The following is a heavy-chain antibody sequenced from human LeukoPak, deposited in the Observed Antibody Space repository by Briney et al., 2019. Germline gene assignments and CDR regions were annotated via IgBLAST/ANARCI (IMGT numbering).Heavy chain of an antibody. CDR1: AYSISNGYY. Sequence: SETLSLTCTVSAYSISNGYYWGWIRQPPGKGLEWIGSIYHSGNTYYNPSLKSRVTISVDTSKNQISLNLTSVTAADTVVYYCTRADYSSSWSHYYYFMDVWGRGTTVTVSS. J-gene: IGHJ6*03. V-gene: IGHV4-38-2*02. CDR2: IYHSGNT. CDR3: TRADYSSSWSHYYYFMDV. D-gene: IGHD6-13*01.